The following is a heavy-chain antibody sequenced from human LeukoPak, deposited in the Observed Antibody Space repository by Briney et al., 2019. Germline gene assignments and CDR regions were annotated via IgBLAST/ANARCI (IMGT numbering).Heavy chain of an antibody. CDR1: GGSLSSGDYY. V-gene: IGHV4-30-4*08. J-gene: IGHJ6*03. D-gene: IGHD3-3*01. Sequence: PSETLSLTCTVSGGSLSSGDYYWSWIRQPPGKGLERIGYIYYSGSTYYNPSLKSRVTISVDTSKNQFSLKLSSVTAADTAVYYCARAVYFWSGYPPYYYYMDVWGKGTTVTVSS. CDR3: ARAVYFWSGYPPYYYYMDV. CDR2: IYYSGST.